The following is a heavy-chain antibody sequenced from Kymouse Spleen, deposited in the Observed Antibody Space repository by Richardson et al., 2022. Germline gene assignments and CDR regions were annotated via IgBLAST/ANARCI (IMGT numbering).Heavy chain of an antibody. CDR2: INHSGST. D-gene: IGHD3-10*01. J-gene: IGHJ4*02. V-gene: IGHV4-34*01. CDR1: GGSFSGYY. CDR3: ARYGMVRGVIIFDY. Sequence: QVQLQQWGAGLLKPSETLSLTCAVYGGSFSGYYWSWIRQPPGKGLEWIGEINHSGSTNYNPSLKSRVTISVDTSKNQFSLKLSSVTAADTAVYYCARYGMVRGVIIFDYWGQGTLVTVSS.